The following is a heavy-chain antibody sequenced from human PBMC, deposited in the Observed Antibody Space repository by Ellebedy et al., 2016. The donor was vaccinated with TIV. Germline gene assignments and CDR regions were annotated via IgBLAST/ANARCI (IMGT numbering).Heavy chain of an antibody. CDR3: AKLMWIQLWSQYFDY. CDR1: GFTFSSYG. V-gene: IGHV3-30*18. D-gene: IGHD5-18*01. CDR2: ISYDGSNK. J-gene: IGHJ4*02. Sequence: GESLKISCAASGFTFSSYGMHWVRQAPGKGLEWVAVISYDGSNKYYADSVKGRFTISRDNSKNTLYLQMNSLRAEDTAVYYCAKLMWIQLWSQYFDYWGQGTLVTVSS.